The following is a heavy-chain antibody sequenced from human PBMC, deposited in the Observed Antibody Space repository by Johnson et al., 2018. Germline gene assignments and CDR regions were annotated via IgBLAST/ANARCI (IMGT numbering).Heavy chain of an antibody. Sequence: VQLVESGGGLVQPGGSLRLSCVASGFSVSDNYMSWVRQAPGKGLEWVSIVYRVGSVHYADSVKGRFTISRDNSKNTLYLQMDNLRAEDTAVYYCARYDSSGRDAFDIWGQGTMVTVSS. V-gene: IGHV3-66*02. J-gene: IGHJ3*02. CDR2: VYRVGSV. CDR1: GFSVSDNY. CDR3: ARYDSSGRDAFDI. D-gene: IGHD3-22*01.